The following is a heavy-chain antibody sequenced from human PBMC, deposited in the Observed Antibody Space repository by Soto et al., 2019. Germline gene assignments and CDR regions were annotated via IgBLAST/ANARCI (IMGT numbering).Heavy chain of an antibody. J-gene: IGHJ6*02. D-gene: IGHD2-2*01. V-gene: IGHV4-39*07. Sequence: PLEILSLTCTVSGGSITSNSCFWSWIRQPPGKGLEWIGEINHSGSTNYNPSLKSRVTISVDTSKNQFSLKLSSVTAADTAVYYCARVDIVVVPAAETSYYGMDVWGQGTTVTVSS. CDR3: ARVDIVVVPAAETSYYGMDV. CDR1: GGSITSNSCF. CDR2: INHSGST.